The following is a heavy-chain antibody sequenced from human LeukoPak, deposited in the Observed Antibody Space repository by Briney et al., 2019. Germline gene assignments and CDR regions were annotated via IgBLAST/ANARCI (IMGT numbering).Heavy chain of an antibody. V-gene: IGHV4-59*01. CDR2: SYYIGST. Sequence: SGTLSLTCTGSGGSISSYDWSWIRQPPGKGLEWVGDSYYIGSTNYNPSLKSRVTISVDTSKNQFSLKLSSVTAADTAVYYCARGHDEYYYYYMDVWGKGTTVTVSS. D-gene: IGHD3-3*01. CDR3: ARGHDEYYYYYMDV. J-gene: IGHJ6*03. CDR1: GGSISSYD.